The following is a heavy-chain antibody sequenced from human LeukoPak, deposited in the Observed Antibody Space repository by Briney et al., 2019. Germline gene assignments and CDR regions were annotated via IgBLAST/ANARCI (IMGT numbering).Heavy chain of an antibody. CDR2: ISWNSGSI. CDR3: ATAYYYDSSGYYRY. J-gene: IGHJ4*02. Sequence: QPGRSLRLSCAASGFTFDDYAMHWVRQAPGKGPEWVSGISWNSGSIGYADSVKGRFTISRDNAKNSLYLQMNSLRAEDTALYYCATAYYYDSSGYYRYWGQGTLVTVSS. D-gene: IGHD3-22*01. V-gene: IGHV3-9*01. CDR1: GFTFDDYA.